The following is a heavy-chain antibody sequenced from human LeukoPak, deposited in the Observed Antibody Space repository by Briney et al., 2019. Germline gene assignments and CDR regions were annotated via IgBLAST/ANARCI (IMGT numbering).Heavy chain of an antibody. Sequence: SVKVSCKASGGTFSSYAISWVRPAPGQGLEWMGGIIPIFGTANYAQKFQGRVTITADESTSTAYMELSSLRSEDTAVYYCATKHYDILTGYIETYYYYGMDVWGQGTTVTVSS. CDR1: GGTFSSYA. J-gene: IGHJ6*02. D-gene: IGHD3-9*01. V-gene: IGHV1-69*13. CDR3: ATKHYDILTGYIETYYYYGMDV. CDR2: IIPIFGTA.